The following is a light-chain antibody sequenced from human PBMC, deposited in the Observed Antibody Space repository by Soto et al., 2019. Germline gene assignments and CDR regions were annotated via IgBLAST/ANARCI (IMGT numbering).Light chain of an antibody. Sequence: QSVLTQPPSASGTPGQRVTISCSGSSSNIGTNYVYWYQQLPGTAPKLLIYSNNQRPSGVPDRFSGSKSGTSAPLAISGLRPEDESDYYCAAWDYSHRGPVSGGGPKLTVL. V-gene: IGLV1-47*02. CDR1: SSNIGTNY. J-gene: IGLJ2*01. CDR3: AAWDYSHRGPV. CDR2: SNN.